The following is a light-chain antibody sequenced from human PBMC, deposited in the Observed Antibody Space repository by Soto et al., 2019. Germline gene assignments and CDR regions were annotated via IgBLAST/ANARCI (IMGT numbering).Light chain of an antibody. CDR2: GAS. Sequence: EIVLTQSPGTLPLSPGERATLSCRASQSVSSNFLVWYQQKPGQAPRPLIYGASIRATGIPDRFSGSGSGTDFTLPISRLEPEDFAVYYCQQYATSPFTFGQGTKLEIK. CDR1: QSVSSNF. J-gene: IGKJ2*01. CDR3: QQYATSPFT. V-gene: IGKV3-20*01.